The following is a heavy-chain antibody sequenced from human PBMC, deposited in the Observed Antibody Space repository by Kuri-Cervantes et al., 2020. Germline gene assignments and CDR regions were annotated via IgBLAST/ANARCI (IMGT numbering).Heavy chain of an antibody. V-gene: IGHV3-48*02. CDR1: GSSFSSYG. Sequence: AGSLRLTCAASGSSFSSYGMHWVRQAPGKWLDWFTAISGSGGSTYYADSVQGRFTISRDNAKNSLYLQMNSLRDEDTAVYYCARLPYYHYGMDVQGHGTMVTVSS. CDR3: ARLPYYHYGMDV. J-gene: IGHJ6*02. CDR2: ISGSGGST.